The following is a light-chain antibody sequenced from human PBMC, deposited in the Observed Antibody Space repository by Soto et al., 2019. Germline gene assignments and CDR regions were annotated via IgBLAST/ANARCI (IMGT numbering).Light chain of an antibody. J-gene: IGLJ1*01. V-gene: IGLV2-14*03. CDR1: SSDVGGYNY. CDR2: EVT. CDR3: SSYTGSPYV. Sequence: QSVLTQPASVSGSPGQSITISCTGTSSDVGGYNYVSWYQQYPGKAPKLMIYEVTKRPSGVSNRFSGSKSGNTASLTISGLQADDEADYYCSSYTGSPYVFGTGTKGTVL.